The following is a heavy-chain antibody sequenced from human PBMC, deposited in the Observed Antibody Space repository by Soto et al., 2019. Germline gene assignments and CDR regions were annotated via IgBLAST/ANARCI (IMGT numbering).Heavy chain of an antibody. V-gene: IGHV4-34*01. J-gene: IGHJ6*02. D-gene: IGHD6-13*01. Sequence: PWENLSLTCAFHGVSFRVNYLSWIRQPPGKGLEWIGEINHSGSTNYNPSLKSRVTISVDTSKNQFSLKLSSVTAADTAVYYCARPSSSWYVYGMDVWGQGTTVT. CDR2: INHSGST. CDR3: ARPSSSWYVYGMDV. CDR1: GVSFRVNY.